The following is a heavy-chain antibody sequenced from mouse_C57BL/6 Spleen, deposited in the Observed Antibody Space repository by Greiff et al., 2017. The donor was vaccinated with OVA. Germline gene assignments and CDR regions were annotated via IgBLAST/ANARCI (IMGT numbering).Heavy chain of an antibody. Sequence: VQLQQSGPGLVQPSQCLSITCTVSGFSLTSYGVHWVRQSPGKGLEWLGVIWSGGSTDYNAAFISRLSISKDNSKSQVFFKMNSLQADDTAIYYCAKGLRDYAMDYWGQGTSVTVSS. CDR3: AKGLRDYAMDY. J-gene: IGHJ4*01. CDR2: IWSGGST. D-gene: IGHD3-3*01. V-gene: IGHV2-2*01. CDR1: GFSLTSYG.